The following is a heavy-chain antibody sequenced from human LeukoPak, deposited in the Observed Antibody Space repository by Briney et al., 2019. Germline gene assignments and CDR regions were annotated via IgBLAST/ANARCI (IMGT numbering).Heavy chain of an antibody. CDR1: GFTVSSNS. CDR3: ARHRQGIFDWRHFDY. D-gene: IGHD3-9*01. Sequence: GGSLRLSCTVSGFTVSSNSMSWVRQAPGKGLEWVSFIYSDNTHYSDSVKGRFTISRDNSKNTLYLQMNSPRAEDTAVYYCARHRQGIFDWRHFDYWGQGTLVTVSS. J-gene: IGHJ4*02. CDR2: IYSDNT. V-gene: IGHV3-53*01.